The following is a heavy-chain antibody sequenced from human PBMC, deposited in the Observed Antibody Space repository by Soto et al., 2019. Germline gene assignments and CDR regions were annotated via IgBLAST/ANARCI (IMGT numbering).Heavy chain of an antibody. CDR3: AKNGQPPYYYYGLDV. Sequence: QGQLVQSEAEVKKPGASVKVSCKASGYTFTRYGISWVRQAPGQGLEWMGWISGYNGDTNYAQKLQGRVIMTIDTSTGTAVMELRSLTSDDTAVYYCAKNGQPPYYYYGLDVWGQGTTVTVSS. J-gene: IGHJ6*02. D-gene: IGHD2-8*01. CDR1: GYTFTRYG. CDR2: ISGYNGDT. V-gene: IGHV1-18*01.